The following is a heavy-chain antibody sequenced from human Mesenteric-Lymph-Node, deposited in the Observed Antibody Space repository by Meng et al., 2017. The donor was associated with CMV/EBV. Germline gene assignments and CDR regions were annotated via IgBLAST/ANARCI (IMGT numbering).Heavy chain of an antibody. CDR3: TMSFWSGIVDD. CDR1: GFTFSSYW. J-gene: IGHJ4*02. Sequence: GESLKISCAASGFTFSSYWMHWVRQVPGKGLVWVSHINSDGSTTSHADSVKGRFTISRDNTKNTLYLQMNSLRAEDTAVYYCTMSFWSGIVDDWGQGTLVTVSS. V-gene: IGHV3-74*01. CDR2: INSDGSTT. D-gene: IGHD3-3*01.